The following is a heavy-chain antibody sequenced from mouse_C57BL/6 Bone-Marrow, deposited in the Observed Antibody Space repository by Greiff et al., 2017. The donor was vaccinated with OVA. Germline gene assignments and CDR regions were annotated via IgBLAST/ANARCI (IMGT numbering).Heavy chain of an antibody. CDR3: TTFYDYESSFAY. V-gene: IGHV14-4*01. CDR1: GFNIKDDY. Sequence: EVQLQQSGAELVRPGASVKLSCTASGFNIKDDYMHWVKQRPAPGLEWIGWIDPENGDTEYASKFQGKATITADTSSNTAYLQLSSLTSEDTAVYYCTTFYDYESSFAYWGQGTLVTVSA. CDR2: IDPENGDT. D-gene: IGHD2-4*01. J-gene: IGHJ3*01.